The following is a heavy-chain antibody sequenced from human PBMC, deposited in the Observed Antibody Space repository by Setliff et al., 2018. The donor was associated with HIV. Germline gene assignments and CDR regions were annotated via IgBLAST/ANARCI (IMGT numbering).Heavy chain of an antibody. CDR2: IDHRGRP. CDR3: ARAAAGNTGPFDL. D-gene: IGHD4-17*01. V-gene: IGHV4-4*07. J-gene: IGHJ4*02. Sequence: PSETLSLTCTVSSGSISGFYWTWIRQPAGKGLEWIGEIDHRGRPNYNPSLKGRVTMSVDTSKNQFSLNLSSVTAADTAVYYCARAAAGNTGPFDLWGQGSPVTVSS. CDR1: SGSISGFY.